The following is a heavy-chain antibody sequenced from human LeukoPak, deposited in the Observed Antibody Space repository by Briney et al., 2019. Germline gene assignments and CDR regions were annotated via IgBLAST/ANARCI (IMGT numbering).Heavy chain of an antibody. CDR1: GFTFSSFG. Sequence: GRSLRLSCAASGFTFSSFGMHWVRQAPDKGLEWVALIWDDGSSKNYADSVKGRFTISRDNSKNTLYLQTDSLRVDDTAVYYCVRDRDYSAGFPYYYMDVWGTGTTVTVSS. V-gene: IGHV3-33*01. CDR3: VRDRDYSAGFPYYYMDV. D-gene: IGHD4-11*01. CDR2: IWDDGSSK. J-gene: IGHJ6*03.